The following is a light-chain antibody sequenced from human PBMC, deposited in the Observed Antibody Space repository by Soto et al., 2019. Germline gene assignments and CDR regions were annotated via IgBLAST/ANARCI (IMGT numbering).Light chain of an antibody. Sequence: QSAQTQPASVSGSPGQSITISCTGTSSDVGGYNYVSWYQQHPGKAPKLMIYDVSNRPSGVSNRFSGSKSGNTASLTISGLQAEDEADYYCSSYTSSSTLFYVFGTGTKVTVL. CDR2: DVS. V-gene: IGLV2-14*01. CDR3: SSYTSSSTLFYV. CDR1: SSDVGGYNY. J-gene: IGLJ1*01.